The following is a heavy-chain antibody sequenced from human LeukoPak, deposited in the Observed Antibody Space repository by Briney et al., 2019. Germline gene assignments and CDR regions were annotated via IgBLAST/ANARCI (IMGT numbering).Heavy chain of an antibody. CDR3: ARKSASGNYPLDY. Sequence: GGSLRLSCAASGFTFSSYAMSWVRQAPGKGLEWVSAISGSGGSTYYADSVKGRFTISRDNAKNTVFLQMSSLRAEDAALYYCARKSASGNYPLDYWGQGTLVTVSS. V-gene: IGHV3-23*01. CDR1: GFTFSSYA. D-gene: IGHD3-10*01. CDR2: ISGSGGST. J-gene: IGHJ4*02.